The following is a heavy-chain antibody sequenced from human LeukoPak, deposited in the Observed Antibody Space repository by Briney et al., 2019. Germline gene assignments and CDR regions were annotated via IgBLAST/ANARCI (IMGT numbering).Heavy chain of an antibody. CDR2: INHSGST. J-gene: IGHJ4*02. Sequence: SETLSLTCAVYGGSFSGYYWNWIRQPPGKGLEWIGEINHSGSTNYNPSLKSRVTISVDTSKNQFSLKLSSVTAADTAVYYCARTELPYYFDYWGQGTLVTVSS. D-gene: IGHD1-26*01. CDR3: ARTELPYYFDY. V-gene: IGHV4-34*01. CDR1: GGSFSGYY.